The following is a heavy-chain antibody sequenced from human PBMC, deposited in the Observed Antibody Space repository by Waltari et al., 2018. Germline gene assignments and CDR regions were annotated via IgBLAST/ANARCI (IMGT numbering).Heavy chain of an antibody. V-gene: IGHV3-66*02. Sequence: EVQLVESGGGLVQPGGSLRLSCAASGFTVRSNYMSWVRQAPGKGLEWVSVIYSGGSTYYADSVKGRFTISRDNSKNTLYLQMNSLRAEDTAVYYCARGTAGYSYGYTTWGQGTLVTVSS. D-gene: IGHD5-18*01. CDR3: ARGTAGYSYGYTT. CDR1: GFTVRSNY. J-gene: IGHJ4*02. CDR2: IYSGGST.